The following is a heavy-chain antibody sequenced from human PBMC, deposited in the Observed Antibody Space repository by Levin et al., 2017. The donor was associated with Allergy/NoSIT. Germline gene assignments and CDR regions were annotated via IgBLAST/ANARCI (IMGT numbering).Heavy chain of an antibody. CDR1: GFTFSSHA. D-gene: IGHD4-17*01. CDR3: ARTARPYGDFFYFDY. V-gene: IGHV3-23*01. Sequence: GGSLRLSCTASGFTFSSHAMTWVRQPPGKGLEWVSSIGADGVSTYYADSVKGRFTISRDTSTNTLYLQMNSLRADDTAVYYCARTARPYGDFFYFDYWGQGTLVAVSS. J-gene: IGHJ4*02. CDR2: IGADGVST.